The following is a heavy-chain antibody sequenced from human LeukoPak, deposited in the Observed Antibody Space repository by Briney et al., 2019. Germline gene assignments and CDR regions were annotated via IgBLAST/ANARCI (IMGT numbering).Heavy chain of an antibody. J-gene: IGHJ2*01. CDR1: GFTFSSYW. D-gene: IGHD2-21*01. Sequence: GGSLRLSCAASGFTFSSYWMSWVRQAPGKGLEWVANIKQDGSERYYVDSEKGRFTISRDNAKNSLYLQMNSLRAEDTAVYYCARVIAEGTWYLDLWGRGTLVTVSS. CDR2: IKQDGSER. V-gene: IGHV3-7*01. CDR3: ARVIAEGTWYLDL.